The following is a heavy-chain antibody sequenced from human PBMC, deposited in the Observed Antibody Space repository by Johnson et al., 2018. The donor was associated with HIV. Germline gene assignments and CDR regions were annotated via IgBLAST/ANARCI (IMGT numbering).Heavy chain of an antibody. CDR3: ARTTYSSPGAFDI. CDR1: GFTFSSYA. CDR2: ISYDGSNK. V-gene: IGHV3-30-3*01. Sequence: QVQLVESGGGAVQPGRSLSLSCAASGFTFSSYAMYCVRQAPGKGLEWVAFISYDGSNKYYADSVKGRFTISRDNSKNTLYLQMNSLRAEDTAVYYCARTTYSSPGAFDIWGQGTMVTVSS. D-gene: IGHD6-19*01. J-gene: IGHJ3*02.